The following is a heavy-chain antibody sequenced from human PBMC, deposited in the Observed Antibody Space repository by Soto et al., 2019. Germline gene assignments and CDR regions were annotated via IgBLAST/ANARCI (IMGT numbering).Heavy chain of an antibody. CDR1: GYTFTSYG. J-gene: IGHJ4*02. V-gene: IGHV1-18*01. D-gene: IGHD3-3*01. Sequence: ASVKVSCKASGYTFTSYGISWVRQAPGQGLEWMGWISAYNGNTNYAQKLQGRVTMTTDTSTSTAYMELRSLRSDDTAVYYCARDYDFWSGYHGFDYWGQGTLVTVSS. CDR3: ARDYDFWSGYHGFDY. CDR2: ISAYNGNT.